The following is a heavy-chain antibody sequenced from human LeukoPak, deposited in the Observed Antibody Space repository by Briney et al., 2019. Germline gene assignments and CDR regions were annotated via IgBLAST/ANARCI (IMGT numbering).Heavy chain of an antibody. CDR1: GDSISSSSYY. Sequence: PSETLSLTCTVSGDSISSSSYYWGWIRQPPGKGLEWIGNIYYSGSTYYNPSLKSRVTISVDTSRNQFSLKLTSMTAADTAVYYCARRGMAAAGFFDYWGQGTLVTVSS. D-gene: IGHD6-13*01. V-gene: IGHV4-39*01. J-gene: IGHJ4*02. CDR3: ARRGMAAAGFFDY. CDR2: IYYSGST.